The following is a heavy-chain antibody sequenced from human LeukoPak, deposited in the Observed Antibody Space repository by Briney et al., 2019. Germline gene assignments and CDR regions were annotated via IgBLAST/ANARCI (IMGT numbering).Heavy chain of an antibody. D-gene: IGHD3-10*01. V-gene: IGHV4-34*01. CDR1: GGSFSDYY. Sequence: KSSETLSLTCAVYGGSFSDYYWNWIRQPPGKGLEWIGEINHSGSTNYNPSLKSRVTISVDTSKNQFSLRLSSVTAADTAVYYCARGGLSYYYGSSSFDYWGQGTLVTVSS. CDR3: ARGGLSYYYGSSSFDY. CDR2: INHSGST. J-gene: IGHJ4*02.